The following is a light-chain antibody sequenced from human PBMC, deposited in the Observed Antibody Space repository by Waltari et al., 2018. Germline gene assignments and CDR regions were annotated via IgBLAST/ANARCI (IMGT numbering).Light chain of an antibody. CDR1: ALPRKY. Sequence: SYELTQTPSGSLSPGTRARMTCSEDALPRKYCYLSQQKSGLAPVLVIYEDSKRPSGIPERFSGSSSGTMATLTISGAQVEDEADYYCYSTDSSGNLVVFGGGTKLTVL. CDR3: YSTDSSGNLVV. J-gene: IGLJ2*01. CDR2: EDS. V-gene: IGLV3-10*01.